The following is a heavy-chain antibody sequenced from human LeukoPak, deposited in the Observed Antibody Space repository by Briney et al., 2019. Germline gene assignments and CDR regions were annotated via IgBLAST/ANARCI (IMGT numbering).Heavy chain of an antibody. CDR3: ARFSGTTWGYYFDY. Sequence: ASVKVSCKASGYTFTSYGIGWVRQAPGQGLEWRGWISAYNGNTNYAQKLQGRVTMRTDTSTSTAYMELRSLRSDDTAAYYCARFSGTTWGYYFDYWGQGTLVTVSS. CDR1: GYTFTSYG. D-gene: IGHD1-1*01. J-gene: IGHJ4*02. V-gene: IGHV1-18*01. CDR2: ISAYNGNT.